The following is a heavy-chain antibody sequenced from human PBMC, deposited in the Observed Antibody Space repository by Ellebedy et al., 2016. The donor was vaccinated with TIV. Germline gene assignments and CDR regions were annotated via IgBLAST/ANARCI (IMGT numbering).Heavy chain of an antibody. CDR3: ARDCLRSSGYLPDWYFDL. Sequence: GESLKISXAASGFIFSDYYMSWVRQAPGRGLEWLSHISDSGDKAVYADSVKGRFTISRDNSKNTLYLQMNSLRAEDTAVYYCARDCLRSSGYLPDWYFDLWGRGTLVTVSS. J-gene: IGHJ2*01. D-gene: IGHD3-22*01. CDR1: GFIFSDYY. V-gene: IGHV3-11*06. CDR2: ISDSGDKA.